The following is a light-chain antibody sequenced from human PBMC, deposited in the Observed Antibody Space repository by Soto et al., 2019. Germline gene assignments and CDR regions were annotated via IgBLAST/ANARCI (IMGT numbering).Light chain of an antibody. CDR2: NNE. J-gene: IGLJ1*01. V-gene: IGLV1-51*01. Sequence: QSVLTQPPSVSAAPGQMVTISCSGSRSTIGNNYVSWYQQLPGAAPKLLIYNNEWRPSGIPDRFSGSKSGTSATLRITGLQTGDEADYYCASWDSSLSAPYVFGTGTKVTVL. CDR1: RSTIGNNY. CDR3: ASWDSSLSAPYV.